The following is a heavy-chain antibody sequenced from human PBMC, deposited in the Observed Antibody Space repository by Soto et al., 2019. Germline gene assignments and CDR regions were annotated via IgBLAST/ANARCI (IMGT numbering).Heavy chain of an antibody. CDR3: ARPPSNCSGGSCYSRRENYYYYGMDV. Sequence: AAVKVSCKASGGTFSSYAISWVRQAPGQGLEWMGGIIPIFGTANYAQKFQGRVTITADESTSTAYMELSSLRSEDTAVYYCARPPSNCSGGSCYSRRENYYYYGMDVWGQGTTVTVSS. V-gene: IGHV1-69*13. CDR2: IIPIFGTA. D-gene: IGHD2-15*01. CDR1: GGTFSSYA. J-gene: IGHJ6*02.